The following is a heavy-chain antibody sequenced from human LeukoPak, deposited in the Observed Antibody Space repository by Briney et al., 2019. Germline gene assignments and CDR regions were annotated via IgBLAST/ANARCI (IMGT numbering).Heavy chain of an antibody. V-gene: IGHV1-69*13. J-gene: IGHJ4*02. CDR1: GGTFSSYA. CDR2: TIPIFGTA. CDR3: ARDRYCSSTSCYYYFDY. D-gene: IGHD2-2*01. Sequence: ASVKVSCKASGGTFSSYAISWVRQAPGQGLEWMGGTIPIFGTANYAQKFQGRVTITADESTSTAYMELSSLRSEDTAVYYCARDRYCSSTSCYYYFDYWGQGTLVTVSS.